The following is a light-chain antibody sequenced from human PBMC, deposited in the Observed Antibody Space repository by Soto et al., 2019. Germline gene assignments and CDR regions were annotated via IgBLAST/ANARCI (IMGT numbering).Light chain of an antibody. CDR2: KTS. J-gene: IGKJ4*01. Sequence: DIQMTQSPSTLSASVGDRVTITCRASQSMNNWLAWYQQKPGKAPKLLIYKTSDLESGVPSGLSGSGSGTEFSLTISSLQPDDFATYYCQQYKSFSLTFGGGTKVDIK. V-gene: IGKV1-5*03. CDR3: QQYKSFSLT. CDR1: QSMNNW.